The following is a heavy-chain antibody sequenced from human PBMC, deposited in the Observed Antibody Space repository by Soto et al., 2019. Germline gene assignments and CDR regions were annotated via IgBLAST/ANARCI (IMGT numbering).Heavy chain of an antibody. V-gene: IGHV2-5*05. J-gene: IGHJ4*02. Sequence: QITLNESGPTLVKPTQTLTLTCTFSGFSLSTRDVGVGWIRQPPGEALEWLGVVYWDDSKTYGPSLESRLTITKNTPKNQLVLRMTKMDPVDTATYYCAHCRGGVASFWGQGTLVTVSS. D-gene: IGHD2-2*01. CDR2: VYWDDSK. CDR3: AHCRGGVASF. CDR1: GFSLSTRDVG.